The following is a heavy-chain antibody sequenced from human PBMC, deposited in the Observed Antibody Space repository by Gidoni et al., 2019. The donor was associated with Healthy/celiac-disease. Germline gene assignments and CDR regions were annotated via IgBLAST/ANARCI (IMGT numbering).Heavy chain of an antibody. V-gene: IGHV1-18*01. CDR3: ARDVYYDSSGYYLITKLGASY. Sequence: QVQLVQSGAEVKKPGASVKVSCKASGYTFTSYGISWVRQAPGQGLEWMGWISAYNGNTNYVKKLQGRVTMTTDTSTSTAYMELRSLRSDDTAVYYCARDVYYDSSGYYLITKLGASYWGQGTLVTVSS. CDR2: ISAYNGNT. CDR1: GYTFTSYG. D-gene: IGHD3-22*01. J-gene: IGHJ4*02.